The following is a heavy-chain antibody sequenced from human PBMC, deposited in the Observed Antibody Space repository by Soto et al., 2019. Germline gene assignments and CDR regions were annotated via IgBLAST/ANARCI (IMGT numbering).Heavy chain of an antibody. V-gene: IGHV4-59*08. J-gene: IGHJ6*03. CDR3: ARHGGRCSGGRCYGHYYYYLDE. CDR1: GGSISSSY. D-gene: IGHD2-15*01. CDR2: IYYSGNT. Sequence: QVQLQESGPGLLKPSETLSLTCAVSGGSISSSYWSWIRQPPGKGLEWIGYIYYSGNTNYNPSLKRRLTISVDTSKHQFSLKLTSVTAADTALYYCARHGGRCSGGRCYGHYYYYLDEWGKGTTVTVSS.